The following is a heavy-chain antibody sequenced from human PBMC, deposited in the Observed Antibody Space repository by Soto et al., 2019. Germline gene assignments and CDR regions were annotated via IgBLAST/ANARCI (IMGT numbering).Heavy chain of an antibody. J-gene: IGHJ6*02. CDR2: IYYSGST. Sequence: PSETLSLTCTVSGGSISSGDYYWSWIRQPPGKGLEWIGYIYYSGSTYYNPSLKSRVTISVDTSKNQFSLKLSCVTAADTAVYYCARDKSNEYYDILTGYYRLTTYGMDVWGQGTTVTVSS. V-gene: IGHV4-30-4*01. D-gene: IGHD3-9*01. CDR1: GGSISSGDYY. CDR3: ARDKSNEYYDILTGYYRLTTYGMDV.